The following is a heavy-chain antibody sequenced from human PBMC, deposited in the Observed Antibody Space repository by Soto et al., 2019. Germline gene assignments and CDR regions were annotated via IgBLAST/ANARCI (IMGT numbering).Heavy chain of an antibody. Sequence: PSETLSLTCTVSSDSISSYYWSWIRQPPGKKLEWIGYISYSGSTDYNPSLKSRVTISGGTSKNQFSLKVSSVTAADTAVYYCARGTSWQLPFDYWGRGTLVTVSS. V-gene: IGHV4-59*01. CDR3: ARGTSWQLPFDY. D-gene: IGHD6-13*01. CDR1: SDSISSYY. J-gene: IGHJ4*02. CDR2: ISYSGST.